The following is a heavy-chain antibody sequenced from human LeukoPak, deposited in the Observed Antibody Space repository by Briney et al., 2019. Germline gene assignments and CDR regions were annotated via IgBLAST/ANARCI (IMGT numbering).Heavy chain of an antibody. Sequence: SETLSLTCAVYGGSFSGYYWSWIRQPPGKGLEWIGEINHSGSTNYNPSLKSRVAISVDTSKNQFSLKLSSVTAADTAVYYCARGMGDIVVVPAAPDLYGMDVWGQGTTVTVSS. CDR1: GGSFSGYY. D-gene: IGHD2-2*01. J-gene: IGHJ6*02. CDR3: ARGMGDIVVVPAAPDLYGMDV. CDR2: INHSGST. V-gene: IGHV4-34*01.